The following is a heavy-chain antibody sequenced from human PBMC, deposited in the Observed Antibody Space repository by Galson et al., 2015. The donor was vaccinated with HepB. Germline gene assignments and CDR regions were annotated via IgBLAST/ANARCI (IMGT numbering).Heavy chain of an antibody. Sequence: CAISGDSVSSNSAAWNWIRQSPSRGLEWLGRTYYRSKWYNDYAVSVKSRITINPDTSKNQFSLQLNSVTPEDTAVYYCARDRDIVVVGAANSYSSYGMDVWGQGTTVTVSS. CDR1: GDSVSSNSAA. D-gene: IGHD2-15*01. V-gene: IGHV6-1*01. CDR2: TYYRSKWYN. CDR3: ARDRDIVVVGAANSYSSYGMDV. J-gene: IGHJ6*02.